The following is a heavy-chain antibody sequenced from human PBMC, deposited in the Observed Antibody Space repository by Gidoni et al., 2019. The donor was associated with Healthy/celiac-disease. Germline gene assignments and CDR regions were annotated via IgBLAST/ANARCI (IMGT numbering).Heavy chain of an antibody. CDR3: AKYGSSSISNAD. Sequence: EVQLLESGAGLVQPGGSLRLSCAASGFPFSRYAMSWVRQAPGQGLEWVSASSGSGGSTYYADSVKGRFTISRDNSKNTLYLQMNSLRAEDTAVYYGAKYGSSSISNADWGQGTLVTVSS. CDR2: SSGSGGST. J-gene: IGHJ4*02. D-gene: IGHD6-6*01. CDR1: GFPFSRYA. V-gene: IGHV3-23*01.